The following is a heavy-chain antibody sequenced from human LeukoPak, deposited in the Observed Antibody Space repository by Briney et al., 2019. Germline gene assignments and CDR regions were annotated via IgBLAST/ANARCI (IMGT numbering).Heavy chain of an antibody. CDR3: ARQSLLGSEGDFWSGYYWTSTPGGFFDY. D-gene: IGHD3-3*01. CDR1: GGSISSSSYY. J-gene: IGHJ4*02. Sequence: SETLSLTCTVSGGSISSSSYYRGWIRQPPGKGLEWIGSIYYSGSTYYNPSLKSRVTISVDTSKNQFSLKLSSVTAADTAVYYCARQSLLGSEGDFWSGYYWTSTPGGFFDYWGQGTLVTVSS. V-gene: IGHV4-39*01. CDR2: IYYSGST.